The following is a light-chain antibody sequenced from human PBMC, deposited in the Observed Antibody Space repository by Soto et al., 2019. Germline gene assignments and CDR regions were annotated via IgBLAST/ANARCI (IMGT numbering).Light chain of an antibody. CDR2: KAS. CDR1: QSISSW. Sequence: MQMTMSPSTLSATVGDRVTITCRASQSISSWLAWYQQKPGRVPKLLIYKASSLESGVPSRFSGSGSGTEFTLTISSLQPDDFATYYCQQYNSQWTFGQGTKV. CDR3: QQYNSQWT. J-gene: IGKJ1*01. V-gene: IGKV1-5*03.